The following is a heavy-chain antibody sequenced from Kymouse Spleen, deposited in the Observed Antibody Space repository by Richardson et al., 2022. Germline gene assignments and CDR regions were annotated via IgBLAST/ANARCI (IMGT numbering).Heavy chain of an antibody. J-gene: IGHJ4*02. CDR1: GFTFDDYA. Sequence: EVQLVESGGGLVQPGRSLRLSCAASGFTFDDYAMHWVRQAPGKGLEWVSGISWNSGSIGYADSVKGRFTISRDNAKNSLYLQMNSLRAEDTALYYCAKDMGFGELWGFDYWGQGTLVTVSS. CDR2: ISWNSGSI. D-gene: IGHD3-10*01. V-gene: IGHV3-9*01. CDR3: AKDMGFGELWGFDY.